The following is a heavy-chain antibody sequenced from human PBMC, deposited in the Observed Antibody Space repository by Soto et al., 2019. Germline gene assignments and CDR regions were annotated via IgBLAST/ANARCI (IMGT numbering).Heavy chain of an antibody. CDR2: IYYSGST. V-gene: IGHV4-59*01. Sequence: PSETLSLTCTVSGGSISSYYWSWIRQPPGKGLEWIGYIYYSGSTNYNPSLKSRVTISVDTSKNQFSLKLSSVTAADTAVYYCARGDSITYGDYIGYWGQGTLVTVSS. D-gene: IGHD4-17*01. CDR3: ARGDSITYGDYIGY. J-gene: IGHJ4*02. CDR1: GGSISSYY.